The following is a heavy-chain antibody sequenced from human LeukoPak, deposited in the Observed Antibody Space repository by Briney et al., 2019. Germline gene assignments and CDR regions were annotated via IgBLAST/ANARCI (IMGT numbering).Heavy chain of an antibody. V-gene: IGHV1-2*02. CDR1: GYTFTAYY. Sequence: ASVKVSCRASGYTFTAYYVHWVRQAPGQGLEGIGWINPNTRDTDYAPKFQGRVTMIKDTSTNSAYKELNKLTSDDTAVYYCGRGNKSFDPWGQGTLVTVSS. J-gene: IGHJ5*02. CDR2: INPNTRDT. CDR3: GRGNKSFDP.